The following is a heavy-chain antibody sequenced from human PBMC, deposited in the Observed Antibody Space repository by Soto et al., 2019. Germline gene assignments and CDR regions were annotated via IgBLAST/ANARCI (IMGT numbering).Heavy chain of an antibody. Sequence: QVQLVQSGAEVKKPGTSVKVSCKASGYTLTSYAIHWVRQAPGQRLEWMGWINGGNGNTKYSQNYQGRVTITRDTSASTAYMDLSSLRSEDTAVYYCATEWEVLAFDIWGQGTMVTVSS. CDR1: GYTLTSYA. V-gene: IGHV1-3*01. CDR2: INGGNGNT. D-gene: IGHD1-26*01. CDR3: ATEWEVLAFDI. J-gene: IGHJ3*02.